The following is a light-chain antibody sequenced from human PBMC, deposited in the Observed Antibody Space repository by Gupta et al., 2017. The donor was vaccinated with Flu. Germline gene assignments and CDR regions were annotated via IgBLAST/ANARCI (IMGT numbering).Light chain of an antibody. CDR3: QQYGSSPYT. V-gene: IGKV3-20*01. CDR1: QSVSSSY. Sequence: GTLSLSPGERATLSCRASQSVSSSYLAWYQQKPGQAPRLLIYGASSRATGIPDRFSGSGSETDFTLTISRLEPEDFAVYYCQQYGSSPYTFGQGTKLEIK. J-gene: IGKJ2*01. CDR2: GAS.